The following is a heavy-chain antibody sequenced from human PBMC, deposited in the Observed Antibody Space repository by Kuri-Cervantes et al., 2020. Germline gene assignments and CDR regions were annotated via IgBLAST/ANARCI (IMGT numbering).Heavy chain of an antibody. J-gene: IGHJ4*02. CDR3: ARVSKRRTTVTRWSWFDY. CDR2: INPNSGGT. Sequence: ASVKVSCKASGYTFTGYYMHWVRQAPGQGLEWMGWINPNSGGTNYAQKFQGRVTMTRDTSISTAYTELSRLRSDDTAVYYCARVSKRRTTVTRWSWFDYWGQGTLVTVSS. CDR1: GYTFTGYY. V-gene: IGHV1-2*02. D-gene: IGHD4-17*01.